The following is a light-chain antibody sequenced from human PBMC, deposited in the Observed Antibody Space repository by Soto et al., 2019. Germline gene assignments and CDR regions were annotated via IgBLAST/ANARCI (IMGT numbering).Light chain of an antibody. V-gene: IGKV3-15*01. J-gene: IGKJ5*01. Sequence: PPGERATLSCRASQSVRGNLAWYQQKPGQAPRLLTYGASSRATGIPVRFSGSGSGTEFTLTISSLQSEDFAVYYCQQYNNWPFITFGQGTRLEI. CDR3: QQYNNWPFIT. CDR2: GAS. CDR1: QSVRGN.